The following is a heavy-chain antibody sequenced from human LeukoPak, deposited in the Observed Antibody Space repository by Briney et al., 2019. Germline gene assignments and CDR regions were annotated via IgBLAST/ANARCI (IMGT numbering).Heavy chain of an antibody. CDR3: AREAEYWNDGVNWFDT. Sequence: GASGKVSCKASGYTFTSYAMTWVRQAPGQGLEWMGWINTNTGNPTYAQGFTGRFVFSLDTSVSTAYLQISSLKAEDTAVYYCAREAEYWNDGVNWFDTWGQGTLVTVSS. D-gene: IGHD1-1*01. CDR1: GYTFTSYA. CDR2: INTNTGNP. J-gene: IGHJ5*02. V-gene: IGHV7-4-1*02.